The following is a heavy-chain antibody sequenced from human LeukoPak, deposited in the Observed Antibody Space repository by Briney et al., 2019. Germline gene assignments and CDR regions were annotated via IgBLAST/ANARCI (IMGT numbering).Heavy chain of an antibody. CDR3: ARGQALYSSGWSRDY. CDR2: INHSGST. V-gene: IGHV4-34*01. CDR1: GGSFSGYY. J-gene: IGHJ4*02. Sequence: PPETLSLTCAVYGGSFSGYYWSWIRQPPGKGLEWIGEINHSGSTNYNPSLKSRVTISVDTSKNQFSLKLSSVTAADTAVYYCARGQALYSSGWSRDYWGQGTLVTVSS. D-gene: IGHD6-19*01.